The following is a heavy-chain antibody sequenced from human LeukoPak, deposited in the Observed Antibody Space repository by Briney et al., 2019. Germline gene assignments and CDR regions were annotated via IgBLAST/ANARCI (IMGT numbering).Heavy chain of an antibody. Sequence: SETLSLTCTVSGVSISSYYWSWIRQPPGKGLEWIGYISYSGSTNYNPSLKSRVTISLDTSKNQFSLKLSSVTAADTAVYYCARMDHTQLAYYMDVWGKGTTVTVSS. V-gene: IGHV4-59*01. J-gene: IGHJ6*03. CDR3: ARMDHTQLAYYMDV. D-gene: IGHD1-14*01. CDR1: GVSISSYY. CDR2: ISYSGST.